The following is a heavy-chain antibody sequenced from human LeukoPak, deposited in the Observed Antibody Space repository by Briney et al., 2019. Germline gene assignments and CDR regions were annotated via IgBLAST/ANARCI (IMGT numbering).Heavy chain of an antibody. D-gene: IGHD1-26*01. CDR1: GGSFSGYY. V-gene: IGHV4-34*01. Sequence: SETLSLTCAVYGGSFSGYYWSWIRQPPGKGLEWIGEINHSGSTNYNPSLKSRVTISVDTSKNQSSLRLSSVTAADTAVYYCARGRLGSGSPGYFDYWGQGTLVTVSS. J-gene: IGHJ4*02. CDR3: ARGRLGSGSPGYFDY. CDR2: INHSGST.